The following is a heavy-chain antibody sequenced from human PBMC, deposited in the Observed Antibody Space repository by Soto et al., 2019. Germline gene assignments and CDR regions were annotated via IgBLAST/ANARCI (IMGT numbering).Heavy chain of an antibody. CDR1: GGTFSSYA. D-gene: IGHD3-22*01. Sequence: QVQLVQSGAEVKKPGSSVKVSCKASGGTFSSYAITWVRQAPGQGLEWMGGIIPIFGTANYAQKFQARGTSTADEPTSTAYVELSSLRSEDTAVYSCARDRGPSSGYYPSCFDPWGRGTLVTVSS. CDR2: IIPIFGTA. CDR3: ARDRGPSSGYYPSCFDP. V-gene: IGHV1-69*12. J-gene: IGHJ5*02.